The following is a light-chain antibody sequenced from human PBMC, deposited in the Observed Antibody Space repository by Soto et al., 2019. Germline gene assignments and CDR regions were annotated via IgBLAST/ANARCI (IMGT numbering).Light chain of an antibody. V-gene: IGLV1-40*01. CDR2: GNS. CDR3: QSYDSSLSVWV. CDR1: SSNIGAGYD. Sequence: QSVLTQPPSVSGAPGQRVTISYTGSSSNIGAGYDVHWYQQLPGTAPKLLIYGNSNRPSGVPDRFSGSKSGTSASLAITGLQAEDEADYYCQSYDSSLSVWVFGGGTKVTVL. J-gene: IGLJ2*01.